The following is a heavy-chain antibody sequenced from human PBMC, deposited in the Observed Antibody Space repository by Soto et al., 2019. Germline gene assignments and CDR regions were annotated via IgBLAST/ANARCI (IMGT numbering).Heavy chain of an antibody. CDR3: AKGRGIFAYNAYRPMDY. V-gene: IGHV3-9*01. Sequence: EVQLVESGGGLVQPGRSRRLSCTASGFTFDDYTMYWVRQAPGKGLEWVSLITYDSRKVDYADSVRGRFSISRVNAKNSLYLQMDSLRTEDTATYFCAKGRGIFAYNAYRPMDYWGQGTLVTVSS. CDR2: ITYDSRKV. CDR1: GFTFDDYT. D-gene: IGHD4-4*01. J-gene: IGHJ4*02.